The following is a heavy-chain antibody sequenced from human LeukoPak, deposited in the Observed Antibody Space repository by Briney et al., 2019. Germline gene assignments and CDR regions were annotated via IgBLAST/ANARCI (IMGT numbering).Heavy chain of an antibody. V-gene: IGHV4-34*01. CDR1: GGSFSGYY. CDR3: ARGTSTYRP. Sequence: SETLSLTCAVYGGSFSGYYWTWIRQPPGKGLEWIGEINHSGSTNYNPSLKSRVTISVDTSKNQFSLNLSSVTAADTAVYYCARGTSTYRPWGQGTLVTVSS. D-gene: IGHD4-11*01. CDR2: INHSGST. J-gene: IGHJ4*02.